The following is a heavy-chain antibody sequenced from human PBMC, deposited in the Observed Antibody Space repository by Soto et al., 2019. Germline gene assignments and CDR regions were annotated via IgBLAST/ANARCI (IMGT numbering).Heavy chain of an antibody. Sequence: SETLSLTCTVSGGSISSNYWSWIRQPPGRGLEWIGYIYYSGSTNYNPSLKSRVTISIDTSKNQFSLKLTSVTAADTAVYYCARASTNYFDYCMDVWGKGTTVTVSS. CDR3: ARASTNYFDYCMDV. CDR2: IYYSGST. J-gene: IGHJ6*03. CDR1: GGSISSNY. V-gene: IGHV4-59*01. D-gene: IGHD2-2*01.